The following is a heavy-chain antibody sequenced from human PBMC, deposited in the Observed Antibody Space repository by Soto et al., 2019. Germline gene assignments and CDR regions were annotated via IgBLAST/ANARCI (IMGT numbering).Heavy chain of an antibody. V-gene: IGHV4-38-2*02. CDR3: ARDLDFWSGSGPYYYGMDV. J-gene: IGHJ6*02. D-gene: IGHD3-3*01. CDR1: GYSISSGYY. Sequence: NPSETLSLTCAVSGYSISSGYYWGWIRQPPGKGLEWIGSIYHSGSTYYNPSLKSRVTISVDTSKNQFSLKLSSVTAADTAVYYCARDLDFWSGSGPYYYGMDVWGQGTTVTVSS. CDR2: IYHSGST.